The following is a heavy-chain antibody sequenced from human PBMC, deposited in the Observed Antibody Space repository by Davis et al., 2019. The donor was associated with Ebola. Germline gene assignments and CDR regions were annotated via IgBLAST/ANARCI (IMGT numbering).Heavy chain of an antibody. V-gene: IGHV1-18*01. CDR2: ISPYNGNT. CDR3: ARGGIQIWSSHYFDY. D-gene: IGHD5-18*01. CDR1: GYIFTSYG. J-gene: IGHJ4*02. Sequence: AASVKVSCKASGYIFTSYGISWVRQAPGQGLEWMGWISPYNGNTNYAQKLQGRVTMTTDTSTSTAYMELRSLRSDDTAAYYCARGGIQIWSSHYFDYWGQGSLVTVSS.